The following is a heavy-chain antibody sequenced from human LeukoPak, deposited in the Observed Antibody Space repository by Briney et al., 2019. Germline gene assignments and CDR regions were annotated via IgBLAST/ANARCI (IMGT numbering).Heavy chain of an antibody. V-gene: IGHV3-11*04. CDR2: ISTHGSII. Sequence: GESLRLSCGASGFTFNDYYMTWLRQAPGKGLEWVSYISTHGSIIYYADSVKGRFTISRDNAKNSLYLQMNTLRAEDTAVYYCARVGLNDYGSGTYADYWGQGTLVTVSS. CDR1: GFTFNDYY. CDR3: ARVGLNDYGSGTYADY. D-gene: IGHD3-10*01. J-gene: IGHJ4*02.